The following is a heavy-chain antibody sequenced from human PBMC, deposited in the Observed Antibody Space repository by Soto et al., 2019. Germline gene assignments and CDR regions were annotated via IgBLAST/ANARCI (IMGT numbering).Heavy chain of an antibody. V-gene: IGHV4-38-2*01. CDR1: GYSIGSGYY. CDR2: IYHAGSV. J-gene: IGHJ6*02. Sequence: PSETLSLTCGVSGYSIGSGYYWAWIRQSPGKGLEWIGSIYHAGSVYYNPSLNGRVALSMDTSKNHFSLKLTSVTAADTAVYYCARTFDYYGMDVWGQGTTVTVS. CDR3: ARTFDYYGMDV.